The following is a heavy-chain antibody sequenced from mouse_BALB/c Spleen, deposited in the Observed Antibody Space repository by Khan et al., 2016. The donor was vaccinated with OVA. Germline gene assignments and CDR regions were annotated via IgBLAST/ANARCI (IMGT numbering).Heavy chain of an antibody. CDR1: GFSLTTYG. CDR2: IWSDGST. Sequence: QVQLKQSGPGLAAPSHSLSITCTISGFSLTTYGVHWVRQPPGKGLEWLVVIWSDGSTNDYSALKSSLTITKDTSQSPVLLYMNSLQNDDTAIYYCAGQHYCQYNIMDYWGQGTSLTVSS. CDR3: AGQHYCQYNIMDY. D-gene: IGHD1-1*01. J-gene: IGHJ4*01. V-gene: IGHV2-6-1*01.